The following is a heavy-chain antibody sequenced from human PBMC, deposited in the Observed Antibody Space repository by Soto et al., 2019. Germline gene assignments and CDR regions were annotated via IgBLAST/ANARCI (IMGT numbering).Heavy chain of an antibody. J-gene: IGHJ4*02. V-gene: IGHV3-33*01. CDR2: IWYDGSNK. CDR3: AIDIYGGYTATPDY. D-gene: IGHD5-12*01. Sequence: GGSLRLSCAASGFTFSSYGMHWVRQAPGKGLEWVAVIWYDGSNKYYADSVKGRFTISRDNSKNTLYLQMNSLRAEDTAVYYCAIDIYGGYTATPDYCGQVSLVPVSS. CDR1: GFTFSSYG.